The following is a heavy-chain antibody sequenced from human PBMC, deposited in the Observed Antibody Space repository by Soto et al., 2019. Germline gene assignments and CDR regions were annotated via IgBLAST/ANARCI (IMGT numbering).Heavy chain of an antibody. D-gene: IGHD3-9*01. J-gene: IGHJ5*02. Sequence: GGSLRLSCAASGFTFSSYAMHWVRQAPGKGLEWVAVISYDGSNKYYADSVKGRFTISRDNSKNTLYLQMNSLRAEDTAVYYCARDKGYDILTGYENWFDPWGQGTLVTVYS. CDR1: GFTFSSYA. CDR3: ARDKGYDILTGYENWFDP. CDR2: ISYDGSNK. V-gene: IGHV3-30-3*01.